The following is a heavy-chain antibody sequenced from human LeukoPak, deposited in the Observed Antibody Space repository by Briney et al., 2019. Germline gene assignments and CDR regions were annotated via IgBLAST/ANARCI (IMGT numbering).Heavy chain of an antibody. CDR1: GYSISSGYY. CDR3: ARDLVSSVVAATGADTDY. J-gene: IGHJ4*02. CDR2: IYHSGST. V-gene: IGHV4-38-2*02. D-gene: IGHD2-15*01. Sequence: SETLSLTCTVSGYSISSGYYRGWIRQPPGKGLEWIGSIYHSGSTYYNPSLKSRVTISVDTSKNQFSLKLSSVTAADTAVYYCARDLVSSVVAATGADTDYWGQGTLVTVSS.